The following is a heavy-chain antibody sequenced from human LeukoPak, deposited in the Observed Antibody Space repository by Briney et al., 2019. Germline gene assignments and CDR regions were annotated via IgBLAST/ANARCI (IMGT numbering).Heavy chain of an antibody. V-gene: IGHV4-39*07. J-gene: IGHJ4*02. CDR3: ARGPAGGYSGYVGF. CDR2: IYYSGST. Sequence: PSETLSLTCTVSGGSISSSSYYWGWIRQPPGKGLEWIGSIYYSGSTYYNPSLKSRVTISVDTSKNQFSLKLSSVTAADTAVYYCARGPAGGYSGYVGFWGQGTRVTVSS. D-gene: IGHD5-12*01. CDR1: GGSISSSSYY.